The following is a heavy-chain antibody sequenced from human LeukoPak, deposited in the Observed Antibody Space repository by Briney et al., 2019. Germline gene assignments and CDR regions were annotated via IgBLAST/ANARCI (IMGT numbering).Heavy chain of an antibody. J-gene: IGHJ4*02. CDR1: GFTFSSYA. V-gene: IGHV3-23*01. Sequence: GGSLRLSCAASGFTFSSYAMSWVRQAPGKGLEWVSVISGSGGSTNYADSVKGRFTISRDNSKSTVYLQMNSLRAEDTALYYCAKTVIDTTYYDYWGQGTRVTVSS. D-gene: IGHD3-16*02. CDR3: AKTVIDTTYYDY. CDR2: ISGSGGST.